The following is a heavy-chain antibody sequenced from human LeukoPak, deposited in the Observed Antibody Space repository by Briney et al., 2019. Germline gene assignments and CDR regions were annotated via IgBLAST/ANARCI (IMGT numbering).Heavy chain of an antibody. V-gene: IGHV3-7*01. CDR3: TRDTDGSLDY. CDR1: GFTFTNSW. J-gene: IGHJ4*02. Sequence: PGGSLRLSCAASGFTFTNSWMAWVRQAPGKGLEWVANIKQDGSTEHYVDSLKGRFTISRDNPKNSLYLQMNNLRAGDTAVYYYTRDTDGSLDYWGQGILVTVAS. D-gene: IGHD1-26*01. CDR2: IKQDGSTE.